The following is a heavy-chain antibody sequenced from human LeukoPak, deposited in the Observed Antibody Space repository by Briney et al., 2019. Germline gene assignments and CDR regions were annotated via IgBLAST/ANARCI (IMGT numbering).Heavy chain of an antibody. CDR2: IYHSGST. CDR1: GYSISSGYY. Sequence: SETLSLTCTVSGYSISSGYYWGWIRPPPGKGLEWIGTIYHSGSTYYNPSLKSRVTISVDTSKNQFSLKLTSVTAADTAVYYCARVRGCCSSTICYRYYFDYWGQGTLVTVSS. V-gene: IGHV4-38-2*02. D-gene: IGHD2-2*01. CDR3: ARVRGCCSSTICYRYYFDY. J-gene: IGHJ4*02.